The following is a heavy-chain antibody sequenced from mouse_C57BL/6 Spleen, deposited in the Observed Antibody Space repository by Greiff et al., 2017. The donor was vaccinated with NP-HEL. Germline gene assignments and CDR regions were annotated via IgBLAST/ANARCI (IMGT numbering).Heavy chain of an antibody. Sequence: VQLQESGPELVKPGASVKISCKASGYAFSGSWMNWVKQRPGKGLEWIGRIYPGDGDTNYNGKFKGKATLTADKSSSTAYMQLSSLTSEDSAVYFCARSSLLLRWYFDVWGTGTTVTVSS. D-gene: IGHD1-1*01. CDR3: ARSSLLLRWYFDV. CDR1: GYAFSGSW. J-gene: IGHJ1*03. V-gene: IGHV1-82*01. CDR2: IYPGDGDT.